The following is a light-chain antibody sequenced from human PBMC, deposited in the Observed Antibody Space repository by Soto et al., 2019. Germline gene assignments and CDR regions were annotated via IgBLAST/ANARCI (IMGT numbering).Light chain of an antibody. V-gene: IGLV4-69*01. CDR3: QTWGTGVHVV. CDR2: VNSDGRH. J-gene: IGLJ2*01. Sequence: QPVLTQSPSASASLGASVKLTCTLTSGHSSYAIAWHQQQPEKGPRYLMKVNSDGRHRKGDGIPDRFSGSSSGAERYLTISSLQSEDEADYYCQTWGTGVHVVFGGGTKLTVL. CDR1: SGHSSYA.